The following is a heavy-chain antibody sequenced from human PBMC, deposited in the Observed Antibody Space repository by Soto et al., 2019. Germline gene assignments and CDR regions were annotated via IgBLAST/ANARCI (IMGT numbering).Heavy chain of an antibody. CDR2: IKSKTDGGTT. D-gene: IGHD6-19*01. CDR3: TTLGVAVAGAQPSSFDY. CDR1: GFTFSNAW. J-gene: IGHJ4*02. Sequence: GGSLRLSCAASGFTFSNAWMNWVRQAPGKGLEWVGRIKSKTDGGTTDYAAPVKGRFTISRDDSKNTLYLQMNSLKTEDTAVYYCTTLGVAVAGAQPSSFDYWGQGTLVTVSS. V-gene: IGHV3-15*07.